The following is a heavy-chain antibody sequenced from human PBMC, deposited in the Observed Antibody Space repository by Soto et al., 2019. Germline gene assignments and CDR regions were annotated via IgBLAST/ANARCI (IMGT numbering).Heavy chain of an antibody. CDR1: GFSLSTSGVG. CDR2: IYWNDDK. D-gene: IGHD2-15*01. J-gene: IGHJ6*02. V-gene: IGHV2-5*01. CDR3: AHSTASGPYYYYGMDV. Sequence: ESGPTLVNPTQTLTLTCTFSGFSLSTSGVGVGWIRQPPGKALEWLALIYWNDDKRYSPSLKSRLTITQDTSKNQVVLTMTNMDPVDTATYYCAHSTASGPYYYYGMDVWGQGTTVTVSS.